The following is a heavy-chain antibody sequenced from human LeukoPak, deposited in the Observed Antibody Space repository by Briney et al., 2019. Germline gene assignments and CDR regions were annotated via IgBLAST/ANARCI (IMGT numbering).Heavy chain of an antibody. V-gene: IGHV3-33*08. Sequence: GGALTLSCEASGFTFNTYGMHWLRQAPAKGLEWVALKRYDGSSENYTDSVKGRFTISRDNSKNSRYLEVNSVSVEDTAVYYCARAAAGGRQEHYFDQWGQGTLVTVSS. J-gene: IGHJ4*02. D-gene: IGHD6-25*01. CDR2: KRYDGSSE. CDR3: ARAAAGGRQEHYFDQ. CDR1: GFTFNTYG.